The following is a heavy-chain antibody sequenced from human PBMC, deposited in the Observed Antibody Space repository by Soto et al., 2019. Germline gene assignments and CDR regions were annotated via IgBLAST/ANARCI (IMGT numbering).Heavy chain of an antibody. Sequence: ASVKVSCKASGYTFTSYAMHWVRQAPGQRLEWMGWINAGNGNTKYSQKFQGRVTITRDTSASTAYMELSSLRSEDTAVYYCASPAEYGSGSFRPYYGMDVWGQGTTVTVSS. D-gene: IGHD3-10*01. CDR1: GYTFTSYA. CDR3: ASPAEYGSGSFRPYYGMDV. J-gene: IGHJ6*02. CDR2: INAGNGNT. V-gene: IGHV1-3*01.